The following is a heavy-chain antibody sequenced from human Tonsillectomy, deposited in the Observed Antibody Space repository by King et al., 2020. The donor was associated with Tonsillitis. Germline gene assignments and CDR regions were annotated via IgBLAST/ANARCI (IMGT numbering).Heavy chain of an antibody. CDR2: IYSGGTT. D-gene: IGHD2-2*01. Sequence: VQLVESGGGLVQPGGSLRLSCEVSGFTVSNNYMNWVRQAPGKGLEWVSIIYSGGTTYYAESVKGRFTISRDNSKNTLDLQMNGLRAEDTAVYYCARKLVGCWFDPWGQGTLVTVSS. V-gene: IGHV3-66*01. J-gene: IGHJ5*02. CDR3: ARKLVGCWFDP. CDR1: GFTVSNNY.